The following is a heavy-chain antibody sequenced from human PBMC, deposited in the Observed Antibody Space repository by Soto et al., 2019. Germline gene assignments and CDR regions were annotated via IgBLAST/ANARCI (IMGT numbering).Heavy chain of an antibody. V-gene: IGHV3-23*01. J-gene: IGHJ4*02. CDR2: ISGSGGST. CDR3: AKDREDIVATICY. Sequence: EVQLLESGGGLVQPGGSLRLSCAASGFTFSSYAMSLVRQAPGKGLEWVSAISGSGGSTYYADSVKGRFTISRDNSKNTLYLQMNSLRAEDTAVYYCAKDREDIVATICYWGQGTLVTVSS. CDR1: GFTFSSYA. D-gene: IGHD5-12*01.